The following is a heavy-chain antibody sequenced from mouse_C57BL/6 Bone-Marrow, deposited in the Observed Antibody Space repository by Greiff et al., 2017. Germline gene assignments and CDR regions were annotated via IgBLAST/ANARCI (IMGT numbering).Heavy chain of an antibody. Sequence: EVLLVESGGGLVQPGGSLSLSCAASGFTFTDYYMRWVRQPPGKALVWLGFIRNKANGYTTEYSASVKGRFTISRDNSPSILYLQMSALRAEDSSTYYCASPNYYGSSPFAYWGQGTLVTVSA. CDR2: IRNKANGYTT. J-gene: IGHJ3*01. CDR3: ASPNYYGSSPFAY. D-gene: IGHD1-1*01. CDR1: GFTFTDYY. V-gene: IGHV7-3*01.